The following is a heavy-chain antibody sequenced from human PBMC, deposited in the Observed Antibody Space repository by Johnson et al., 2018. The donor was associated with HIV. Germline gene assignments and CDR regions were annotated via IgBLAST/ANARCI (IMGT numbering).Heavy chain of an antibody. D-gene: IGHD2-15*01. CDR3: ARVWVVEVARGAFDI. CDR1: ESTFSSYW. Sequence: VHLVESGGGLVQPGGSLRLSCEASESTFSSYWMNWLRQAPGKGLEWVANIKQDGGEKNYVDSVKGRFTISRDNAKNSMYLQMNSLRGEDTAVYYCARVWVVEVARGAFDIWGQGTMVTVSS. J-gene: IGHJ3*02. V-gene: IGHV3-7*01. CDR2: IKQDGGEK.